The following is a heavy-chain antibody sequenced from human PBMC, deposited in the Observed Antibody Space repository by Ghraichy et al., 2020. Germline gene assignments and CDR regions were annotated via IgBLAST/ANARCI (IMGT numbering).Heavy chain of an antibody. CDR2: ISAYNGDT. D-gene: IGHD2-2*01. J-gene: IGHJ4*02. CDR3: ARVSVVPAAKSDY. Sequence: ASVKVSCKASGYTFTNHGINWVRQALGQGLEWMGWISAYNGDTKYAQNLQGRVTMTTDTSTSTAYMDLRSLRSDDTAVYFCARVSVVPAAKSDYWGQGTLVTVSS. V-gene: IGHV1-18*04. CDR1: GYTFTNHG.